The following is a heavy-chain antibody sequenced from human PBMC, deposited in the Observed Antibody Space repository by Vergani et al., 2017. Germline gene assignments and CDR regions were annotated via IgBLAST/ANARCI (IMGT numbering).Heavy chain of an antibody. J-gene: IGHJ6*03. Sequence: EVPLVQSGAEVKKPGESLKISCKGSGCIFTSYWIGWVRHLPGKGLEWVGIIYPGDADTRYSPSFQGKGSISAYKSITTAYLQWSSLKASDTAMYYCERRGQGYYYMHLWGKGTTVTVSS. V-gene: IGHV5-51*03. CDR1: GCIFTSYW. CDR2: IYPGDADT. CDR3: ERRGQGYYYMHL.